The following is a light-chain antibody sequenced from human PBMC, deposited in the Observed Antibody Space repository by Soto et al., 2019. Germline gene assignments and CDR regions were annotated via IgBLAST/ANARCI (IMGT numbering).Light chain of an antibody. Sequence: TVLTQSPGTLSFSPGERATLSCRASESVSRNLAWYQQKPGQAPRLLIYDASTRATGIPDRFSGGGSGTEFTLTISSLQSEDFVVYYCQQYNSWPPITFGQGTRLEI. J-gene: IGKJ5*01. V-gene: IGKV3-15*01. CDR1: ESVSRN. CDR2: DAS. CDR3: QQYNSWPPIT.